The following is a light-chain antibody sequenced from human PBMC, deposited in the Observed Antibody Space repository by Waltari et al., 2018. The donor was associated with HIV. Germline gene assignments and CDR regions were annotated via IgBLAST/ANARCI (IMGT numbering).Light chain of an antibody. V-gene: IGLV2-8*01. CDR3: SSYSGRNRSVI. Sequence: QSALTQPPSASGSPGQAVTISCTGTSSDVGGHSYVSWYQQHPGKAPKLIISEVTKRPSGVPDGFSGSKSGNTASLTVSGLQAEDEGDYFCSSYSGRNRSVIFGGGTRVTVL. J-gene: IGLJ2*01. CDR1: SSDVGGHSY. CDR2: EVT.